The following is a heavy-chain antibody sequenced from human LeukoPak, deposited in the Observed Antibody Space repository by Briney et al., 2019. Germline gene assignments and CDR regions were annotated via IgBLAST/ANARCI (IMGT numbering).Heavy chain of an antibody. Sequence: GGSLRLSCAASGFIFSNYAMSWVRQAPGKGLEWVSTISGSDDGTYYADSVKGRFTISRDNSKNTLYLQMNSPRAEDTAVYYCAKVFHGLPPGYWGQGTLVTVSS. CDR1: GFIFSNYA. V-gene: IGHV3-23*01. D-gene: IGHD2-21*01. J-gene: IGHJ4*02. CDR3: AKVFHGLPPGY. CDR2: ISGSDDGT.